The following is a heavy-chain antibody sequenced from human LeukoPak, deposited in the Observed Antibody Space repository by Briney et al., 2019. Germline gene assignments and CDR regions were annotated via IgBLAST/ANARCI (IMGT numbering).Heavy chain of an antibody. J-gene: IGHJ6*03. CDR1: GYTFTSYD. D-gene: IGHD5-12*01. CDR3: ASYRTPGYRATYYYMDV. V-gene: IGHV1-8*03. Sequence: ASVKVSCKASGYTFTSYDINWVRQATGQGLEWMGWMNPNSGNTGYAQKFQGRVTITRNTSISTAYMELSSLRSEDTAVYYCASYRTPGYRATYYYMDVWGKGTTVTVSS. CDR2: MNPNSGNT.